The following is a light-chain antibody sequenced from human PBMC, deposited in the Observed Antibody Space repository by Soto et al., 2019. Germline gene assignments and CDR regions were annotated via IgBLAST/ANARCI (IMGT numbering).Light chain of an antibody. J-gene: IGKJ3*01. Sequence: DIQMTQSPSSLSASVGDRVTITCRASQDISNSLAWYQQKPGKVPKLLIYAASTLHSGVPSRFSGSGSGTDFTLAISSLQPEDVATYYCQKYSSAVLTFGPGTKVDNK. CDR2: AAS. V-gene: IGKV1-27*01. CDR1: QDISNS. CDR3: QKYSSAVLT.